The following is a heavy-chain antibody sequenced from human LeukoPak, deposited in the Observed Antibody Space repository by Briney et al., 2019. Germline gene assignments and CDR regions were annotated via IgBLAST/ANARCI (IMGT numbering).Heavy chain of an antibody. V-gene: IGHV3-30*02. CDR3: AKDRGYGIDV. J-gene: IGHJ6*04. CDR1: GFSFIGYV. CDR2: IRRDGSYK. Sequence: GGSLRLSCAASGFSFIGYVMYWVRQAPGKGLEGVAVIRRDGSYKDYADSVKGRFTISIDNHKYTVSLEMNSLRPEDTAVYYCAKDRGYGIDVWGKGTTVTVSS.